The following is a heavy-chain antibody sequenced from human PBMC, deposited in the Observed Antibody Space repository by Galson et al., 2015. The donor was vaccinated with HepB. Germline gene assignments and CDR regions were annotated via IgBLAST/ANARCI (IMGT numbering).Heavy chain of an antibody. Sequence: SLRLSCAASGFTVSSNYMSWVRQGPGKGLEWVSLIYTGGRTYYADSVKGRFTISRDNSKNTLYLQMNSLRAEDTAVYYCARGRGYNWNDVFQYYYYYGMDVWGQGTTITVSS. CDR2: IYTGGRT. D-gene: IGHD1-20*01. V-gene: IGHV3-53*01. J-gene: IGHJ6*02. CDR3: ARGRGYNWNDVFQYYYYYGMDV. CDR1: GFTVSSNY.